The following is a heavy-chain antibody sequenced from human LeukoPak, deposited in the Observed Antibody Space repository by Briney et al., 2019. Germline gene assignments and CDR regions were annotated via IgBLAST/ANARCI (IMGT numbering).Heavy chain of an antibody. D-gene: IGHD3-3*01. CDR3: ARGPLPYYDFWSGYYSKEHYYYGTDV. CDR2: INPNSGGT. J-gene: IGHJ6*02. CDR1: GYTFTGYH. V-gene: IGHV1-2*02. Sequence: GASVKVSCKASGYTFTGYHMHWVRQAPGQGLEWMGWINPNSGGTNYAQKFQGRVTMTRDTSISTAYMELSRLRSDDTAVYYCARGPLPYYDFWSGYYSKEHYYYGTDVWGQGTTVTVSS.